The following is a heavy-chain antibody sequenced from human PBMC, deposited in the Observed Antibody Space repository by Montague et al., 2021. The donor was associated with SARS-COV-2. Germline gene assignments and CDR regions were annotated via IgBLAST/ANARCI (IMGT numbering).Heavy chain of an antibody. J-gene: IGHJ4*02. D-gene: IGHD3-22*01. V-gene: IGHV4-59*01. CDR1: GGSISSNN. CDR2: SYYSGRT. CDR3: ARGGGSGYRYYFDY. Sequence: SETLSLTCTVSGGSISSNNWNWIRHPPGKGLELIWNSYYSGRTNYNPSLKSRVTISVDTSKNQFSLKLSSVTAADTAVYYCARGGGSGYRYYFDYWGQGSMVTVSS.